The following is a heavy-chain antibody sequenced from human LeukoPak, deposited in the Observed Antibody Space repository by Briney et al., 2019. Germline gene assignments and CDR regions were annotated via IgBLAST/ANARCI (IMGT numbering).Heavy chain of an antibody. V-gene: IGHV4-39*07. D-gene: IGHD6-13*01. Sequence: SETLSLTCTVSGGSISSSSYYWGWIRQPPGKGLEWIGSIYYSGSTYYNPSLKSRVTISVDKSKNQFSLKLSSVTAADTAVYYCASLAGYSSSWYRPLSDVWGQGTTVTVSS. CDR3: ASLAGYSSSWYRPLSDV. CDR2: IYYSGST. J-gene: IGHJ6*02. CDR1: GGSISSSSYY.